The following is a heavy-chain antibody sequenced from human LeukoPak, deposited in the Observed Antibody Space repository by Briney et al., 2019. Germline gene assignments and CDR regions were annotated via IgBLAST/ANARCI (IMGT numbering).Heavy chain of an antibody. CDR1: GGSLSSYY. CDR2: IYTSGST. J-gene: IGHJ4*02. D-gene: IGHD3-3*01. CDR3: ARVTRITIFGVERWAFDY. Sequence: SETLSLTCTVSGGSLSSYYWSWIRQPAGKGPEWIGRIYTSGSTNYNPSLKSRVTMSVDTSKNQFSLKLSSVTAADTAVYYCARVTRITIFGVERWAFDYWGQGTLITVSS. V-gene: IGHV4-4*07.